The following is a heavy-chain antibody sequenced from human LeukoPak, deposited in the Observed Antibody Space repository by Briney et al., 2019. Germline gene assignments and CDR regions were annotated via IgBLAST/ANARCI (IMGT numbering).Heavy chain of an antibody. Sequence: ASVKVSCKSSGYTFTSYGISWVRQAPGQGHERMGWISAYNGNTNYAQKLQGRVTMTTDTSTSTDYMELRSLRSDDTAVYYCARPFRDSSGSPEAFFDYWGQGTLVTVSS. D-gene: IGHD3-22*01. V-gene: IGHV1-18*01. CDR2: ISAYNGNT. CDR1: GYTFTSYG. J-gene: IGHJ4*02. CDR3: ARPFRDSSGSPEAFFDY.